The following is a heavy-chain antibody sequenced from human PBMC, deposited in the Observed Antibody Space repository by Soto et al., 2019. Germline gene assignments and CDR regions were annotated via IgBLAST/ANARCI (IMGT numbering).Heavy chain of an antibody. J-gene: IGHJ4*01. D-gene: IGHD3-3*01. CDR2: IKKDGTEK. CDR3: ATSILAPEN. V-gene: IGHV3-7*05. CDR1: GITFSPYN. Sequence: PGGSLRLSCSGSGITFSPYNLQWVRQAPGKGLEWVAFIKKDGTEKHYLDSVKGRFTISRDDAKNSLYLQMDSLRVEDTAVYYMATSILAPENGGKETRAPVSS.